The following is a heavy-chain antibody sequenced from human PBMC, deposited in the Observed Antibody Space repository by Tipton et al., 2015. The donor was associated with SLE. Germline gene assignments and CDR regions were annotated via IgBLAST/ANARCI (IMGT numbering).Heavy chain of an antibody. CDR3: ARGGSTALYHFDS. V-gene: IGHV4-34*01. CDR2: VYHSGST. J-gene: IGHJ4*02. D-gene: IGHD6-13*01. CDR1: GGSFSGYY. Sequence: TLSLTCAVYGGSFSGYYWSWIRQPPGKGLEWIGEVYHSGSTNYNPSLKSRVTISVDMSKNQFSLKLNSVTAADTAVYYCARGGSTALYHFDSWGQGTLVTVSS.